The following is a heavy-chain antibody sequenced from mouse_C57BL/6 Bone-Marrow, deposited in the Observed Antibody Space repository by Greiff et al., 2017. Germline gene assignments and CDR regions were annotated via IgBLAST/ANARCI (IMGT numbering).Heavy chain of an antibody. J-gene: IGHJ4*01. Sequence: EVQLVESGGDLVKPGGSLKLSCAASGFTFSSYGMSWVRQTPDKRLEWVATISSGGSYTYYPDSVKGRFTISRDNAKNTLYLQMSSLKSEDTAMYYCARPMDYGGQGTSVTVSS. CDR3: ARPMDY. CDR1: GFTFSSYG. CDR2: ISSGGSYT. V-gene: IGHV5-6*01.